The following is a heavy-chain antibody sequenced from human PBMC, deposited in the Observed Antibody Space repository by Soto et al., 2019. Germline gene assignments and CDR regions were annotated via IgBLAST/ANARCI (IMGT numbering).Heavy chain of an antibody. J-gene: IGHJ4*02. CDR3: AGFRTTGLFDC. D-gene: IGHD1-1*01. CDR1: GGSISSCY. CDR2: VYSSGST. V-gene: IGHV4-59*01. Sequence: VQLQESGPGLVKPSETLSLTCTVSGGSISSCYWHWIRQPPGKGLEWIGYVYSSGSTNYNPSLKSRVTISVDTSKNQFSLKLSSVTAADTAVYYCAGFRTTGLFDCWGQGTLVTV.